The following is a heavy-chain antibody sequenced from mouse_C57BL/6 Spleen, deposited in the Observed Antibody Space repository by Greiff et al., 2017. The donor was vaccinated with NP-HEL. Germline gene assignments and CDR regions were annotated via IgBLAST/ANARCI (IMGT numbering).Heavy chain of an antibody. Sequence: QVQLQQPGAELVKPGASVKMSCKASGYTFTSYWITWVKQRPGQGLEWIGDIYPGSGSTNYNEKFKSKATLTVDTSSSTAYMQLSSLTSEDSAVYYCARGDYEYERAHFDYWGQGTTLTVSS. D-gene: IGHD2-4*01. CDR1: GYTFTSYW. J-gene: IGHJ2*01. V-gene: IGHV1-55*01. CDR2: IYPGSGST. CDR3: ARGDYEYERAHFDY.